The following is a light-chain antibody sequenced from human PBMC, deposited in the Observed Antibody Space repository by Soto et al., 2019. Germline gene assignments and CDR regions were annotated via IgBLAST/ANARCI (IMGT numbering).Light chain of an antibody. Sequence: DIQMTQSPSSLSASVGDRVTITCRASQSISSYLNWYQQKPGKAPKLLIYAASSLQSGVPSRFSGSGSGTDFPLTISSLQPEDFATYYCQRRYSTPSHTFGGGTKVEIK. CDR1: QSISSY. CDR2: AAS. J-gene: IGKJ4*01. V-gene: IGKV1-39*01. CDR3: QRRYSTPSHT.